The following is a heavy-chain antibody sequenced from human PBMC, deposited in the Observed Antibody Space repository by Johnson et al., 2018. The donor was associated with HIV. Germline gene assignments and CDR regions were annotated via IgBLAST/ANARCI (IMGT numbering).Heavy chain of an antibody. J-gene: IGHJ3*02. CDR3: AKEGIVATKVGRDAFDI. D-gene: IGHD5-12*01. CDR2: ISGGGGNT. Sequence: VQLVESGGGVVRPGGSLRLSCAASGFTFSSYAMSWVRQAPGKGLEWVSGISGGGGNTYYADSVKGRFTISRDNSKTMMWLQMDSLRVEDTAIYYCAKEGIVATKVGRDAFDIWGQGTLVTVSS. V-gene: IGHV3-23*04. CDR1: GFTFSSYA.